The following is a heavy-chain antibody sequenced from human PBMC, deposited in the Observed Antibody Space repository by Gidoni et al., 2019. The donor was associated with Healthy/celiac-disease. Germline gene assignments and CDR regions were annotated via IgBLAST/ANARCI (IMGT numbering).Heavy chain of an antibody. CDR1: GGTFSSYA. V-gene: IGHV1-69*01. Sequence: QVQLVQSGAEVKKPGSSVKVSCKASGGTFSSYAISWVRQAPGQGLEWMGGIIPIFGTANYAQKFQGRGTITADESTSTAYMELSSLRSEDTAVYYCARGCSGGSCYLTTYWYFDLWGRGTLVTVSS. D-gene: IGHD2-15*01. CDR3: ARGCSGGSCYLTTYWYFDL. J-gene: IGHJ2*01. CDR2: IIPIFGTA.